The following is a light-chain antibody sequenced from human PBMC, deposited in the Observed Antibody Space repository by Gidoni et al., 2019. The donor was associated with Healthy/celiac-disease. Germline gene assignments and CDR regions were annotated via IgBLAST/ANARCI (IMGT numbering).Light chain of an antibody. CDR2: EVS. J-gene: IGLJ3*02. Sequence: QSALTQPASVSGSPGQSITISCTGTSSDVGGYNYVSWYQQHPGKDPKLMFYEVSNRPSGVSTRFSGSKSGNTASLPISGLQAEDEADYYCSSYTSSSRDWVFGVGTKLTVL. V-gene: IGLV2-14*01. CDR1: SSDVGGYNY. CDR3: SSYTSSSRDWV.